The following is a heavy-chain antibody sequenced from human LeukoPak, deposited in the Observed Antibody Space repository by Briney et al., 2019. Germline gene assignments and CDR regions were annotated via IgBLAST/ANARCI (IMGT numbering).Heavy chain of an antibody. J-gene: IGHJ5*02. CDR3: ARDFWSGYAPNWFDP. D-gene: IGHD3-3*01. CDR1: GGSFSGYY. V-gene: IGHV4-34*01. CDR2: INHSGST. Sequence: PSETLSLTCAAYGGSFSGYYWSWIRQPPGKGLEWIGEINHSGSTNYNPSLKSRVTISVDTSKNQFSLKLSSVTAADTAVYYCARDFWSGYAPNWFDPWGQGTLVTVSS.